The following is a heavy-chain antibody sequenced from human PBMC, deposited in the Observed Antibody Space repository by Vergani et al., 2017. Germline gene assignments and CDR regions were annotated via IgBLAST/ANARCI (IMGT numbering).Heavy chain of an antibody. V-gene: IGHV3-43*02. J-gene: IGHJ6*02. Sequence: EVQLVESGGGVVQPGGSLRLSCAASGFTFDDYAMHWVRQAPGKGLEWVSIISGDGGSTYYADSVKGRFTISRDNSKNSLYLQMNSLRTEDTALYYCAKDDGYGSGSYYNWDYYYYGMDVWGQGTTVTVSS. CDR1: GFTFDDYA. CDR2: ISGDGGST. CDR3: AKDDGYGSGSYYNWDYYYYGMDV. D-gene: IGHD3-10*01.